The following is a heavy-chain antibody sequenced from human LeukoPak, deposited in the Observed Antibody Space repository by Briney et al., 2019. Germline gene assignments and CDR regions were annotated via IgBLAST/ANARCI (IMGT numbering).Heavy chain of an antibody. CDR1: GYTFTGYY. D-gene: IGHD3-10*01. V-gene: IGHV1-2*02. J-gene: IGHJ4*02. Sequence: ASVKVSCKASGYTFTGYYMHWVRQAPGQGLEWMGWINPNNGGTNYAQKFQGRVTMTRDTSISTAYMELSRLRSDDTAVYYCARDLLLWFGELNDESDYWGQGTLVTVSS. CDR2: INPNNGGT. CDR3: ARDLLLWFGELNDESDY.